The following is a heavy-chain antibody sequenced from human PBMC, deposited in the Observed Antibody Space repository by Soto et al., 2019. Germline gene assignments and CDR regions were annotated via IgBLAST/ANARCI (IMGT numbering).Heavy chain of an antibody. D-gene: IGHD4-17*01. V-gene: IGHV3-53*01. CDR3: ARSDLRTYYFDY. CDR1: GFTVSSNY. CDR2: IHSGGST. J-gene: IGHJ4*02. Sequence: GGSLRLSCAASGFTVSSNYMSWVRQAPGKGLEWVSVIHSGGSTYYADSVKGRFTISRYNSKNTLYLQMNSLRAEDTAVYYCARSDLRTYYFDYWGQGTLVTVSS.